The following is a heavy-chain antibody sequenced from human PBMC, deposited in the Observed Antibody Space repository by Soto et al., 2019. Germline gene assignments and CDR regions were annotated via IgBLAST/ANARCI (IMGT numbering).Heavy chain of an antibody. CDR1: GYTFTGYY. CDR3: ARVWIHYYGSVKYYYGMDV. D-gene: IGHD3-10*01. Sequence: ASVKVSCKASGYTFTGYYMHWVRQAPGQGLEWMGWINPNSGGTNYAQKFQGWVTMTRDTSISTAYMELSRLRSEDTAVYYCARVWIHYYGSVKYYYGMDVWGQGTTVTVSS. V-gene: IGHV1-2*04. J-gene: IGHJ6*02. CDR2: INPNSGGT.